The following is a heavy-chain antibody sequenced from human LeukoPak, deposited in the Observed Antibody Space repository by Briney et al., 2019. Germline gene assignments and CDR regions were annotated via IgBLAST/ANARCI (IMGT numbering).Heavy chain of an antibody. D-gene: IGHD3-10*01. Sequence: PGGSLRLSCAASGFTFSNHGMSWVRQGPGKGLEWVSAISGSGEKTYYADSVKVRFTISRDNSKNTLHLQMNSLRADDTAIYYCASHYGSGSDNWLDHWGQGTLVTVSS. CDR1: GFTFSNHG. CDR2: ISGSGEKT. CDR3: ASHYGSGSDNWLDH. J-gene: IGHJ5*02. V-gene: IGHV3-23*01.